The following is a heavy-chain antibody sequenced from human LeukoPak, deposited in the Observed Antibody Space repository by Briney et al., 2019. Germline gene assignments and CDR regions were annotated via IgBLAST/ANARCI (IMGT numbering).Heavy chain of an antibody. J-gene: IGHJ4*02. CDR2: INPSGGST. CDR3: AREVPANCSGGSCFDY. V-gene: IGHV1-46*01. Sequence: ASVKDSCKASGYTFTSYYMHWVRQAPGQGLEWMGIINPSGGSTSYAQKFQGRVAMTRDTSTSTVYMELSSLRSEDTAVYYCAREVPANCSGGSCFDYWGQGTLVTVSS. CDR1: GYTFTSYY. D-gene: IGHD2-15*01.